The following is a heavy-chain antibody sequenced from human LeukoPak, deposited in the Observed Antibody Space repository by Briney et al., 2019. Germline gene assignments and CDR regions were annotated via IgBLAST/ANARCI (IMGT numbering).Heavy chain of an antibody. CDR2: FDPEDGET. CDR1: GYTLTELS. Sequence: SVKVSCKVSGYTLTELSMHWVRQAPGKGLEWMGGFDPEDGETIYAQKFQGRVTMTEDTSTDTAYMELSSLRSEDTAVYYCATDHIYYDSDAFGIWGQGTMVTVSS. D-gene: IGHD3-22*01. J-gene: IGHJ3*02. V-gene: IGHV1-24*01. CDR3: ATDHIYYDSDAFGI.